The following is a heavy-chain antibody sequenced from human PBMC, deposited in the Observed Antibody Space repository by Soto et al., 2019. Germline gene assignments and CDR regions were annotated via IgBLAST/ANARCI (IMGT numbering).Heavy chain of an antibody. V-gene: IGHV4-34*01. CDR2: INHSGST. CDR3: ARDGYCTNGVCYQRGTNWFDP. Sequence: SETLSLTCAVYGGSFSGYYWSWIRQPPGKGLEWIGEINHSGSTNYNPSLKSRVTISVDTSKNQFSLKLSSVTAADTAVYYCARDGYCTNGVCYQRGTNWFDPWGQGTLVTVS. CDR1: GGSFSGYY. J-gene: IGHJ5*02. D-gene: IGHD2-8*01.